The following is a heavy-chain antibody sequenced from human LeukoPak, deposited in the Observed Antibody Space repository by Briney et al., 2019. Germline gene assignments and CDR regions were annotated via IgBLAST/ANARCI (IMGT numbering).Heavy chain of an antibody. Sequence: PGGSLRLSCAASGFTVSSNYMSWVRQAPGKGLEWVSVIYSGGSTYYADSVKGRFTISRDNSKNTLYLQMNSLRAEDTAVYYCARDRYSSSWSSSYYYYYYMDVWGKGTTVTISS. CDR1: GFTVSSNY. J-gene: IGHJ6*03. CDR3: ARDRYSSSWSSSYYYYYYMDV. D-gene: IGHD6-13*01. CDR2: IYSGGST. V-gene: IGHV3-53*01.